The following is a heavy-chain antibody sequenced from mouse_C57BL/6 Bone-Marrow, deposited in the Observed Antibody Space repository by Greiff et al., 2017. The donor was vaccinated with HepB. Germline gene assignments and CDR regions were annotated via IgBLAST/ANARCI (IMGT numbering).Heavy chain of an antibody. CDR2: IYPRDGST. D-gene: IGHD1-1*01. J-gene: IGHJ3*01. CDR1: GYTFTSYD. CDR3: AREDYYGSSPFAY. V-gene: IGHV1-85*01. Sequence: VKLVESGPELVKPGASVKLSCKASGYTFTSYDINWVKQRPGQGLEWIGWIYPRDGSTKYNEKFKGKATLTVDTSSSTAYMELHSLTSEDSAVYFCAREDYYGSSPFAYWGQGTLVTVSA.